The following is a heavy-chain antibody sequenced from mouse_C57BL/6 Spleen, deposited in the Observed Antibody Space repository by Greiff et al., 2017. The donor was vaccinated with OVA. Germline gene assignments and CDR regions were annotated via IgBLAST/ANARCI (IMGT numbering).Heavy chain of an antibody. CDR2: INYDGSST. V-gene: IGHV5-16*01. Sequence: EVKLVESEGGLVQPGSSMKLSCTASGFTFSDYYMAWVRQVPEKGLEWVANINYDGSSTYYLDSLKSRFIISRDNAKNILYLQMSSLKSEDTATYYCARDRDGSFAYWGQGTLVTVSA. J-gene: IGHJ3*01. CDR1: GFTFSDYY. CDR3: ARDRDGSFAY. D-gene: IGHD2-3*01.